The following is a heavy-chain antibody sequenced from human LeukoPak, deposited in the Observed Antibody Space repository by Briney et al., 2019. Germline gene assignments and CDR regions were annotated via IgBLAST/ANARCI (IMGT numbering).Heavy chain of an antibody. CDR2: IYYSGST. V-gene: IGHV4-59*08. J-gene: IGHJ4*02. Sequence: SETLSLTCTVSGGSISSYYWSWIRQPPGKGLEWIGYIYYSGSTNYNPSLKSRVTLSVDTSKNQFSLKLSSVTAADTAVYYCARGPFEHYFDYWGQGTLVTVSS. CDR1: GGSISSYY. CDR3: ARGPFEHYFDY.